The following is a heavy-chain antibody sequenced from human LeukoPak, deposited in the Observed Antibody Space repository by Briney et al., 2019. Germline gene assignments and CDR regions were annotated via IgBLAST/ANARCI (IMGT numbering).Heavy chain of an antibody. CDR1: GGSFSGYY. J-gene: IGHJ4*02. Sequence: PSETLSLTCAVYGGSFSGYYWSWIRQPPGKGLEWIGEINHSASTNYNPSLKSRVTISVDTSKNQFSLKLSSVTAADTAVYYCARARGYCSSTSCYIDGKYYFDYWGQGTLVTVSS. CDR3: ARARGYCSSTSCYIDGKYYFDY. D-gene: IGHD2-2*02. V-gene: IGHV4-34*01. CDR2: INHSAST.